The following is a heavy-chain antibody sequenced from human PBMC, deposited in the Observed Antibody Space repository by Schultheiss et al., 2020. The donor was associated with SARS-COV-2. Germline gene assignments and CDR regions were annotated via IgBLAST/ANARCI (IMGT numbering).Heavy chain of an antibody. V-gene: IGHV3-33*01. CDR3: ARGYYDFWSGYTYYFDY. J-gene: IGHJ4*02. CDR2: IWYDGSNK. D-gene: IGHD3-3*01. Sequence: GGSLRLSCAASGFTFSSYGMHWVRQAPGKGLEWVAVIWYDGSNKYYADSVKGRFTISRDNSKNTLYLQMNSLRAEDTAVYYCARGYYDFWSGYTYYFDYWGQGTLVTVSS. CDR1: GFTFSSYG.